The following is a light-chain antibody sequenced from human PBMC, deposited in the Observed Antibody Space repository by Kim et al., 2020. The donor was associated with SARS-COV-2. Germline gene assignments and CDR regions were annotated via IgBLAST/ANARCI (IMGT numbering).Light chain of an antibody. V-gene: IGKV3-15*01. CDR2: EAS. CDR3: LQYNNWPPLT. J-gene: IGKJ4*01. CDR1: QSVSSN. Sequence: SPGKRVTLSCGASQSVSSNLAWYQQKPGQAPRLLIYEASTRATGIPARFSGSGSGTQFTLTISSLQSEDVALYYCLQYNNWPPLTFGGGTKVDIK.